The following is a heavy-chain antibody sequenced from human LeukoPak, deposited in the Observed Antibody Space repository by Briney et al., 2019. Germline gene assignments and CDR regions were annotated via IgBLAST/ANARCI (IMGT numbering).Heavy chain of an antibody. Sequence: KTGGSLRLSCAASGFTFSSYSMNWVRQAPGKGLEWVSSISSSSSYIYYADSVKGRFTISRDNAKNSLYLQMNSLRAEDTAVCYCARDLTPDMVRGVFIWGQGTMVTVSS. J-gene: IGHJ3*02. CDR2: ISSSSSYI. V-gene: IGHV3-21*01. D-gene: IGHD3-10*01. CDR3: ARDLTPDMVRGVFI. CDR1: GFTFSSYS.